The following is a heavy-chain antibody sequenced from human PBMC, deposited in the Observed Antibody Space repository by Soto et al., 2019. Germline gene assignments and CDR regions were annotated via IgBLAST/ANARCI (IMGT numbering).Heavy chain of an antibody. CDR3: ARGRTVVVAATRVRGGDYYYYYMDV. D-gene: IGHD2-15*01. CDR1: GGSFSGYY. V-gene: IGHV4-34*01. J-gene: IGHJ6*03. CDR2: INHSGST. Sequence: SETLSLTCAVYGGSFSGYYWSWIRQPPGKGLEWIGEINHSGSTNYNPSLKSRVTISVDTSKNQFSLKLSSVTAADTAVYYCARGRTVVVAATRVRGGDYYYYYMDVWGKGTTVTVSS.